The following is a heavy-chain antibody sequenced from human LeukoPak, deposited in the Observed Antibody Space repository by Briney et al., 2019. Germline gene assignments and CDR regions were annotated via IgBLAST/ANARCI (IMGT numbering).Heavy chain of an antibody. V-gene: IGHV3-30*02. CDR2: IRYDGSNK. Sequence: PGGSLRLSCAASGFTFSSYGMHWVRQAPGKGLEWVAFIRYDGSNKYYADSVKGRFTISRDNSKNTLYLQMNSLRAEDTAVYYCAKDQQQLAHYYYYYMDVWDKGTTVTVSS. D-gene: IGHD6-13*01. CDR3: AKDQQQLAHYYYYYMDV. J-gene: IGHJ6*03. CDR1: GFTFSSYG.